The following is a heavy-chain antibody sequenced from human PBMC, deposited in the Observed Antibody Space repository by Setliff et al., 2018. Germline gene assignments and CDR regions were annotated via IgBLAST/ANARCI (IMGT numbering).Heavy chain of an antibody. CDR1: GVSISSYY. Sequence: LSLTCNVSGVSISSYYWSWIRQPPGKGLESIGYIQKSGGTNYNPALKSRVTISADSSKNQVSLKLTNVTTADTAVYYCARDRTAYRYGMDVWGQGTTVTVSS. D-gene: IGHD5-18*01. CDR2: IQKSGGT. CDR3: ARDRTAYRYGMDV. V-gene: IGHV4-59*01. J-gene: IGHJ6*02.